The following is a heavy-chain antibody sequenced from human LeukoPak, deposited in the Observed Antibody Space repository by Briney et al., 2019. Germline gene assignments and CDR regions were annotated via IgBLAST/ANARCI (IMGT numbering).Heavy chain of an antibody. CDR2: ISADGGST. CDR3: AKESGKFDY. Sequence: GGSLRLSCVASGLNFDDSAMHWVRQAPGKGLEWVSLISADGGSTFSADSVKGRFSKSRDNSKNSLYLQMNSLRSEDTAMYYCAKESGKFDYWGQGRLVAVSS. V-gene: IGHV3-43*02. J-gene: IGHJ4*02. CDR1: GLNFDDSA.